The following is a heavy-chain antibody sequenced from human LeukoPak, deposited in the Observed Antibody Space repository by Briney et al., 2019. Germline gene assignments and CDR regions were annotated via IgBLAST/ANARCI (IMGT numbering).Heavy chain of an antibody. D-gene: IGHD3-22*01. CDR2: ISAYNGNT. J-gene: IGHJ4*02. V-gene: IGHV1-18*01. Sequence: ASVKVSCKASGYTFTSYGISWVRQAPGQGLEWMGWISAYNGNTNYAQKLQGRVTMTTDTSTSTAYMELRSLRSDDTAVYYCAKVRDSSGYYATPYYFDYWGQGTLVTVSS. CDR1: GYTFTSYG. CDR3: AKVRDSSGYYATPYYFDY.